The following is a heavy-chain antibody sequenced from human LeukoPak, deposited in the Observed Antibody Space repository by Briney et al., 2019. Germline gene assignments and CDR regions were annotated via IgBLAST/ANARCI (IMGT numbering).Heavy chain of an antibody. Sequence: SQTLSLTCTVSGDSISSGNYYWTWIRQPAGKGLEWIGRIYTSGNTNYNPSLKSQVTISMDTSKNQFSLNLNSVTAADTAVYYCARDRAGDSFDIWGQGTMVTVSS. V-gene: IGHV4-61*02. CDR2: IYTSGNT. J-gene: IGHJ3*02. D-gene: IGHD7-27*01. CDR1: GDSISSGNYY. CDR3: ARDRAGDSFDI.